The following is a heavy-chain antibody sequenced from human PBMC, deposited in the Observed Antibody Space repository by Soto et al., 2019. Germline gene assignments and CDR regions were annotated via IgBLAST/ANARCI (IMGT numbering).Heavy chain of an antibody. CDR1: GFSFGSYA. CDR3: ARDGGYYDSSGYYSNYYYYGMDV. V-gene: IGHV3-23*01. D-gene: IGHD3-22*01. CDR2: ISGSDGKT. J-gene: IGHJ6*02. Sequence: GGSLRLSCAASGFSFGSYALSWVRQAPGKGLEWVSTISGSDGKTFYADSVKGRFSISRDTSQSTLYLQMNSLRADDTAMYYCARDGGYYDSSGYYSNYYYYGMDVWGQGTTVTVS.